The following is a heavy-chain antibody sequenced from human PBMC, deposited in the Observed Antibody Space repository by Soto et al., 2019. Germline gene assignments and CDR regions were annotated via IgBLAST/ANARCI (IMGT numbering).Heavy chain of an antibody. Sequence: QVQLVQSGAEVKKPGSSVKVSCKASGGTFSSYAISWVRQAPGQGLEWMGGIIPIFGTANYAQKFQGRVTITADESTSTAYMELSSLRSEDTAVYYCASFLPTCYRYYFDYWGQGTLVTVSS. CDR2: IIPIFGTA. V-gene: IGHV1-69*01. CDR3: ASFLPTCYRYYFDY. J-gene: IGHJ4*02. D-gene: IGHD2-15*01. CDR1: GGTFSSYA.